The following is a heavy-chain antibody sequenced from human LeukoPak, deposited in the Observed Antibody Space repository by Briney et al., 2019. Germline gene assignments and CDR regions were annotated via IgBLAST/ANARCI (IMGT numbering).Heavy chain of an antibody. J-gene: IGHJ4*02. D-gene: IGHD6-19*01. Sequence: ASVKVSCKASGYTFTSYAMHWVRQAPGQRLEWMGWINAGNGNTKYSQKFQGRVTITRDTPASTAYMELSSLRSEDTAVYYCASQSSGWFQFDYWGQGTLVTVSS. CDR2: INAGNGNT. CDR1: GYTFTSYA. V-gene: IGHV1-3*01. CDR3: ASQSSGWFQFDY.